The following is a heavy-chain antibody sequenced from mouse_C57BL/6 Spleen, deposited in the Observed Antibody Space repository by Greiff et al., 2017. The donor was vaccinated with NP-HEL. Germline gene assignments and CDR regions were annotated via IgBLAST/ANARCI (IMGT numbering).Heavy chain of an antibody. Sequence: VQLQQSGPELVKPGASVKLSCKASGYTFTSYDINWVKQRPGQGLEWIGWIYPRDGSTKYNEKFKGKATLTVDTSSSTAYMELHSLTSEDSAVYFCARGVTTVLRYWYFDVWGTGTTVTVSS. CDR1: GYTFTSYD. V-gene: IGHV1-85*01. D-gene: IGHD1-1*01. J-gene: IGHJ1*03. CDR2: IYPRDGST. CDR3: ARGVTTVLRYWYFDV.